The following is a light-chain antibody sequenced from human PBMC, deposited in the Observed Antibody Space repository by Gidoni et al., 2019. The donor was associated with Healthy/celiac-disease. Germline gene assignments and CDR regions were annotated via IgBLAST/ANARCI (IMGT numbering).Light chain of an antibody. CDR3: QQYGSSPT. CDR2: GAS. V-gene: IGKV3-20*01. CDR1: QSVSSSY. J-gene: IGKJ1*01. Sequence: ELVLTQSPGTLSLSPGERATLSCRASQSVSSSYLAWYQQKPGQAPWLLIYGASSRATGIPDRFSGSGSGTDFTLTISRLEPEDFAVYYCQQYGSSPTFGQGTKVEIK.